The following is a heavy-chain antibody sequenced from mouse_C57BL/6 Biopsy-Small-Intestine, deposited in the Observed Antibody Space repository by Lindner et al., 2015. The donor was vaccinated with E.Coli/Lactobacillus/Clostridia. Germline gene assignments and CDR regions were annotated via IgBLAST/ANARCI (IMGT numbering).Heavy chain of an antibody. J-gene: IGHJ3*01. D-gene: IGHD1-1*01. CDR3: ARSKTTGLGGKTVAFDI. CDR1: GYTFTSYI. Sequence: SVKVSCKASGYTFTSYIITWVRQAPGQGLEWMGWISADKGNTNYGHKFQARVTMTTDTSTSTAYMELRSLRSDDTAVYHCARSKTTGLGGKTVAFDIWGQGTMVTVSS. CDR2: ISADKGNT. V-gene: IGHV1-79*01.